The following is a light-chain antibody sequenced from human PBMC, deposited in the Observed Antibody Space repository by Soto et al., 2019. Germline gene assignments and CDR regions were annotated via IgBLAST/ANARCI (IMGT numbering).Light chain of an antibody. CDR2: DDN. J-gene: IGLJ1*01. CDR1: SSNIGGNS. CDR3: GSWDSSLSAYV. Sequence: QSVLMQPPSVSAAPGQKVTISCSGSSSNIGGNSVSWYQQLPGTAPKLLIYDDNKRPSGIPDRFSGSKSGTSATLGITGFQTGDEADYYCGSWDSSLSAYVFGTGTKV. V-gene: IGLV1-51*01.